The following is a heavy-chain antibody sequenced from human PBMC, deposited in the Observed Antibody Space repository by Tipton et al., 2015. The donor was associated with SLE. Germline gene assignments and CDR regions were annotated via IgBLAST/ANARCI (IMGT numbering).Heavy chain of an antibody. D-gene: IGHD4-17*01. Sequence: SLRLSCEASGFTFSSYAMSWVRQAPGKGLEWVSVISGSGGSTFYADSVKGRFTISRDNSKNTLYLQMNGLRAEDTAVYYCAKRGYGDDPPPRYFDYGGQGTLVTVSS. V-gene: IGHV3-23*01. J-gene: IGHJ4*02. CDR2: ISGSGGST. CDR1: GFTFSSYA. CDR3: AKRGYGDDPPPRYFDY.